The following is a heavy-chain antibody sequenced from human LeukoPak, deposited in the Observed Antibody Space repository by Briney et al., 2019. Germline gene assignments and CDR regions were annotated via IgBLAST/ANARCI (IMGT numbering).Heavy chain of an antibody. CDR1: EFTFSTYS. CDR3: AKDAGYYDSSGYYYYYYYMDV. D-gene: IGHD3-22*01. Sequence: GGSLRLSCAASEFTFSTYSMNWVRQAPGKGLEWVSSISSGSTYIYYADSVKGRFTISRDNSKNTLYLQMNSLRAEDTAVYYCAKDAGYYDSSGYYYYYYYMDVWGKGTTVTISS. V-gene: IGHV3-21*01. CDR2: ISSGSTYI. J-gene: IGHJ6*03.